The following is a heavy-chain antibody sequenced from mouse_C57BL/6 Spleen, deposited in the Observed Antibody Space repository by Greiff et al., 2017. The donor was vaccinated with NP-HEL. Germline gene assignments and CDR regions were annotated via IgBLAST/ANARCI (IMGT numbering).Heavy chain of an antibody. V-gene: IGHV3-6*01. Sequence: EVKLMESGPGLVKPSQSLSLTCSVTGYSITSGYYWNWIRQFPGNKLEWMGYISYDGSNNYNPSLKNRISITRDTSKNQFFLKLNSVTTEDTATYYCAPYYGSSYQAWFAYWGQGTLVTVSA. J-gene: IGHJ3*01. CDR1: GYSITSGYY. CDR2: ISYDGSN. CDR3: APYYGSSYQAWFAY. D-gene: IGHD1-1*01.